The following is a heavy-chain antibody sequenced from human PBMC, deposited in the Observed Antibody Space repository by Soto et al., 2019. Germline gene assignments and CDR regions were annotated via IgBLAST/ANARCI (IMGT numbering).Heavy chain of an antibody. CDR2: INAGNGNT. Sequence: ASVKVSCKASGYTFTSYAMHWVRQAPGQRLEWMGLINAGNGNTKYSQKFQGRVTITRDTSASTAYMGLSSMRSEDTAVYYCAGGSDSSGYYYVAGLDYGGQGTWATV. D-gene: IGHD3-22*01. CDR3: AGGSDSSGYYYVAGLDY. J-gene: IGHJ4*02. V-gene: IGHV1-3*01. CDR1: GYTFTSYA.